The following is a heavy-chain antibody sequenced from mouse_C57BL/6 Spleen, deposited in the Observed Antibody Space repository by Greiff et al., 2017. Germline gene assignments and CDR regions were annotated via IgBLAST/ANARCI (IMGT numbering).Heavy chain of an antibody. V-gene: IGHV5-17*01. Sequence: EVKLVESGGGLVKPGGSLKLSCAASGFTFSDYGMHWVRQAPEKGLEWVAYISSGSSTIYYADTVKGRFTISRDNAKNTLFLQMTSLRSEDTAMYYCARHGLLPSYAMDYWGQGTSVTVSS. D-gene: IGHD2-3*01. CDR3: ARHGLLPSYAMDY. CDR2: ISSGSSTI. J-gene: IGHJ4*01. CDR1: GFTFSDYG.